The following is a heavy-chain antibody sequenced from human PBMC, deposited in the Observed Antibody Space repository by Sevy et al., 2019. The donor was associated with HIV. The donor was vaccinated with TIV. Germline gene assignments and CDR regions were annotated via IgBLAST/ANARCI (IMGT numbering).Heavy chain of an antibody. D-gene: IGHD2-2*01. CDR2: INEDGTEK. CDR3: ARDNATVSRRGLRYYYYGTDV. CDR1: GFTFSTYW. J-gene: IGHJ6*02. Sequence: GGSLRLSCAASGFTFSTYWMSWFRQAPGKGLEWVANINEDGTEKFYVDSVKGRFTMSRDKAQNSLYLQMNSLRAEDAAVYYCARDNATVSRRGLRYYYYGTDVWGQGTTVTVSS. V-gene: IGHV3-7*01.